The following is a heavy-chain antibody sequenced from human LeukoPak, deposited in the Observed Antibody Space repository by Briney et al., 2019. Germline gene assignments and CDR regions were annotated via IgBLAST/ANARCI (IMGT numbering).Heavy chain of an antibody. V-gene: IGHV4-59*01. Sequence: RASETLSLTCTVSGGSISSYYWSWIRQPPGKGLEWIGYIYYSGSTNYNPSLKSRVTISVDTSKNQFSLKLSSVTAADTAVYYCARAREYGSGSYFHYYYMDVWGKGTTVTISS. J-gene: IGHJ6*03. CDR2: IYYSGST. D-gene: IGHD3-10*01. CDR1: GGSISSYY. CDR3: ARAREYGSGSYFHYYYMDV.